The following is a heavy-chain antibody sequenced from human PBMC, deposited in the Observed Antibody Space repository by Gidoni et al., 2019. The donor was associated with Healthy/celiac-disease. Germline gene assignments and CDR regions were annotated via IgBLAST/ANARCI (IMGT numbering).Heavy chain of an antibody. CDR3: ASDGHTLTYCMSTSCYPYFDY. J-gene: IGHJ4*02. D-gene: IGHD2-2*01. Sequence: QAQLVQSGAAVKKPGASVKVSCNASGDAFTRYGISWVRQAPGQGLEWMGWISAYNGNTIEAQKLQGRVSMTTDTSTSTVYMELRSLRSDDTAVYYWASDGHTLTYCMSTSCYPYFDYWGQGTLVTVSS. V-gene: IGHV1-18*01. CDR1: GDAFTRYG. CDR2: ISAYNGNT.